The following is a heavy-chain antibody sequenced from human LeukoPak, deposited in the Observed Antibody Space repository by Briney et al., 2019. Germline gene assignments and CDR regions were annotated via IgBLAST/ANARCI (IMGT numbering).Heavy chain of an antibody. V-gene: IGHV4-39*01. D-gene: IGHD6-19*01. J-gene: IGHJ4*02. CDR2: IYYSGST. CDR1: GGSISRSSYY. CDR3: ARHVEYSSGWTYY. Sequence: SETLSLTCTVSGGSISRSSYYWGWIRQPPGKGLEWIGNIYYSGSTYYNPSLKSRVTISVDTSKNQFSLKLSSVTAADTAVYYCARHVEYSSGWTYYWSQGTLVTVSS.